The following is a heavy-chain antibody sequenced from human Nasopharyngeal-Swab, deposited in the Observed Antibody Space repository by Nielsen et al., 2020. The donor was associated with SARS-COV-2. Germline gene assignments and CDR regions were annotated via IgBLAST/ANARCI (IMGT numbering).Heavy chain of an antibody. V-gene: IGHV1-69*13. CDR3: ARDSGGIVVVPAAPWHYMDV. J-gene: IGHJ6*03. CDR1: GGTSSSYA. CDR2: IIPIFGTA. Sequence: SVKVSCKASGGTSSSYAISWVRQAPGQGLEWMGGIIPIFGTANYAQKFQGRVTITADESTSTAYMELSSLRSEDTAVYYCARDSGGIVVVPAAPWHYMDVWGKGTTVTVSS. D-gene: IGHD2-2*01.